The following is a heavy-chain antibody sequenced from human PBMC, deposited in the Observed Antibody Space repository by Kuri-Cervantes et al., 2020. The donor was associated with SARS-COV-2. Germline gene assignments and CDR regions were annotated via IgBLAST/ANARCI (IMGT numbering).Heavy chain of an antibody. Sequence: ETLSLTCAVFGVPLNTYSWSWVRQSPGKGLEWVSSISGSGISTDYADSVKGRFTISRDNSKNTLYLQMNSLRADETAVYYCAKERGYGNEYVDYWGQGTLVTVSS. D-gene: IGHD5-18*01. CDR1: GVPLNTYS. CDR3: AKERGYGNEYVDY. J-gene: IGHJ4*02. CDR2: ISGSGIST. V-gene: IGHV3-23*01.